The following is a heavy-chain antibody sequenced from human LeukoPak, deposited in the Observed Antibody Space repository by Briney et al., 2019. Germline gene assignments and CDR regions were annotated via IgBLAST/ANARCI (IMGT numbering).Heavy chain of an antibody. V-gene: IGHV4-39*01. D-gene: IGHD3-16*02. CDR3: ARQGDYRYPFDS. J-gene: IGHJ4*02. CDR2: VYYSGDT. CDR1: GGSIHNSNYY. Sequence: SETLSLTCTVSGGSIHNSNYYWGWIRQPPGKGLEWIGSVYYSGDTYYNPSLKGRVTISVDTSKNQFSLKLTSVTAADTAVYYCARQGDYRYPFDSWGQGTLVTVSS.